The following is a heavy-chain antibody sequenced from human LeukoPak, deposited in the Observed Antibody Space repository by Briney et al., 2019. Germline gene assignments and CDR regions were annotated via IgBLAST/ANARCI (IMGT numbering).Heavy chain of an antibody. V-gene: IGHV3-30-3*01. J-gene: IGHJ4*02. CDR1: GFIFSRCA. CDR2: TSYDGDLK. D-gene: IGHD1-1*01. CDR3: ANNPEKDFDY. Sequence: GGSLRLSCAASGFIFSRCAMHWVRQAPGKGLEWVAITSYDGDLKYYADSVKGRFTISRDNSKNTLYLQMNSLRAEDTAVYYCANNPEKDFDYWGQGTLVTVSS.